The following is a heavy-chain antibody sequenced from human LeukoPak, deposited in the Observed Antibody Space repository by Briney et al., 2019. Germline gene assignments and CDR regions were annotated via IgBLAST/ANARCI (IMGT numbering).Heavy chain of an antibody. CDR2: IYYSGST. V-gene: IGHV4-59*01. CDR3: ARGEVVVAGTGWFDP. J-gene: IGHJ5*02. D-gene: IGHD2-15*01. Sequence: SETLSLTCTVSGGSISSYYWSWIRQPPGKGLEWIGYIYYSGSTNYNPSLKSRVTISVDTSKNQFSLKLSSVTAADTAVYYCARGEVVVAGTGWFDPWGQGTLVTVSS. CDR1: GGSISSYY.